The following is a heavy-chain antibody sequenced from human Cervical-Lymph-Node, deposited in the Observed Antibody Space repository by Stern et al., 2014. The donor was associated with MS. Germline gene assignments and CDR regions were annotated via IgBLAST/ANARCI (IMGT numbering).Heavy chain of an antibody. CDR2: TVPIFRTS. CDR1: GGDFLSYS. D-gene: IGHD4-11*01. J-gene: IGHJ6*02. V-gene: IGHV1-69*01. Sequence: QVQLVQSGAEMKKPGSSVKVSCKASGGDFLSYSFNWVRQAPGQGPEWVGVTVPIFRTSDHAQKFQGRVTITADESTSTAYMELGSLTSEDTAVYYCARNSNLYLYYGMDVWGQGTTVTVSS. CDR3: ARNSNLYLYYGMDV.